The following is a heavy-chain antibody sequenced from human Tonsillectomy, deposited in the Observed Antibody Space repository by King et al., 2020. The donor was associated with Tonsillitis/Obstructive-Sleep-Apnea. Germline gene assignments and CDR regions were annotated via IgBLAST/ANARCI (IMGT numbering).Heavy chain of an antibody. Sequence: VQLVESGGGVLQPGRSLRLSCAASGFTFSYYAMHWVRQAPGKGLEWVAFIWYDGTNKYYADSVKGRFTISRDNSKNTLYLQMNSLRADDTAVYYCARKTGYNLGAFDIWGQGTMVTVSS. CDR3: ARKTGYNLGAFDI. CDR2: IWYDGTNK. D-gene: IGHD5-24*01. CDR1: GFTFSYYA. V-gene: IGHV3-33*01. J-gene: IGHJ3*02.